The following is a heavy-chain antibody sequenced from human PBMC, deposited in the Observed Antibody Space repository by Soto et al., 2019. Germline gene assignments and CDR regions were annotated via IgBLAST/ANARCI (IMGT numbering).Heavy chain of an antibody. CDR3: ARDYIPANGFDP. CDR1: GYTFTSYY. D-gene: IGHD2-21*01. J-gene: IGHJ5*02. V-gene: IGHV1-46*01. CDR2: INPSGGST. Sequence: QVQLVQSGAEVKKPGASVKVSCKASGYTFTSYYIHWVRQAPGQGLEWMGIINPSGGSTIYAQKFQGRVTMTRDTSTSTVYMDVSSLRSEDTAVYYCARDYIPANGFDPWGQGTLVTVSS.